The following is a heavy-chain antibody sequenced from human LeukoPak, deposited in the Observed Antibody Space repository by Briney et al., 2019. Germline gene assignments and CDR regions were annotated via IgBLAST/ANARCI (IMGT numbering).Heavy chain of an antibody. D-gene: IGHD3-9*01. CDR2: ISSSGSTI. J-gene: IGHJ6*02. CDR1: GFTFSSYE. V-gene: IGHV3-48*03. Sequence: PGGSLRLSCAASGFTFSSYEMNWVRQAPGKGLEWVPYISSSGSTIYYADSVKGRFTISRDNAKNSLYLQMNSLRAEDTAVYYCARDRSDILGDYYYGMDVWGQGTTVTVSS. CDR3: ARDRSDILGDYYYGMDV.